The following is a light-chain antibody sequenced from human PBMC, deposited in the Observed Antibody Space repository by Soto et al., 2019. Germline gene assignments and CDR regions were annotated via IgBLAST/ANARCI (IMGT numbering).Light chain of an antibody. Sequence: QSVLTQPASVSGSPGQSITISCTGTSSDVGGYNYVSWYQHHPGKAPKLIIFDVSNRPSGVSNPFSGSKSGNTASLTISALQPEDEADYYCSSYTTSSNLVFGTGTKVTVL. CDR3: SSYTTSSNLV. CDR1: SSDVGGYNY. J-gene: IGLJ1*01. V-gene: IGLV2-14*03. CDR2: DVS.